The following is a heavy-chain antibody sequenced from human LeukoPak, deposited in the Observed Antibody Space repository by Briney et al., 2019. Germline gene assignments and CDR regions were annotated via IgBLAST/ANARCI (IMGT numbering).Heavy chain of an antibody. Sequence: GGSLRLSCVASGFSLSTSAMSWVRQSPEKGLEWVSAIGASDGYTYHADSVKGRFTMSRDISRNTVYLQMNSLRVDDTAVYFCARAPVVSCRGAFCYPLDYWGHGILITVSS. V-gene: IGHV3-23*01. D-gene: IGHD2-15*01. CDR1: GFSLSTSA. J-gene: IGHJ4*01. CDR3: ARAPVVSCRGAFCYPLDY. CDR2: IGASDGYT.